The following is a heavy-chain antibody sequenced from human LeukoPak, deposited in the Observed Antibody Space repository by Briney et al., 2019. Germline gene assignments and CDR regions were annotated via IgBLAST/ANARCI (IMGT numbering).Heavy chain of an antibody. CDR1: GFTFSSYA. CDR2: ISGSGGST. V-gene: IGHV3-23*01. D-gene: IGHD3-9*01. J-gene: IGHJ4*02. Sequence: GGSLRLSCAASGFTFSSYAMSWVRQAPGKGLEWVSAISGSGGSTYYADSVKGRFTISRDNSKNTLYLQMNSLRAEDTAVYYCAKALRDILTGNIYYFDYWGQGTLVTVSS. CDR3: AKALRDILTGNIYYFDY.